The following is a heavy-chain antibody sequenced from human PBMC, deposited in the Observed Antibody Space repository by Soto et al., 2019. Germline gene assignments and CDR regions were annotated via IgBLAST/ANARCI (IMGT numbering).Heavy chain of an antibody. CDR2: IYHSGST. CDR3: ARLQRYYYYMDV. CDR1: GGSISNYY. D-gene: IGHD5-18*01. J-gene: IGHJ6*03. Sequence: TLSLTCTVSGGSISNYYWSWVRQPPGKGLEWIGYIYHSGSTSYNPSLRSRVTVSLDTSKNHFSLKLSSVTAADTAVYYCARLQRYYYYMDVWGKGTAVTVSS. V-gene: IGHV4-59*08.